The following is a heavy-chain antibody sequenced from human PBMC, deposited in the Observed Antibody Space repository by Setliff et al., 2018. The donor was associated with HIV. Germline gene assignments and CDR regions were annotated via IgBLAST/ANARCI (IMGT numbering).Heavy chain of an antibody. CDR3: AREAYGYCSSTSCYASPLFDY. Sequence: GGSLRLSCAASGFIFSSYAMHWVRQAPGKGLEWVAVISYDGSNKYYADSVKGRFTISRDNSKNTLYLQMNSLRAEDTAVYYCAREAYGYCSSTSCYASPLFDYWGQGTLVTVSS. D-gene: IGHD2-2*01. CDR1: GFIFSSYA. V-gene: IGHV3-30-3*01. CDR2: ISYDGSNK. J-gene: IGHJ4*02.